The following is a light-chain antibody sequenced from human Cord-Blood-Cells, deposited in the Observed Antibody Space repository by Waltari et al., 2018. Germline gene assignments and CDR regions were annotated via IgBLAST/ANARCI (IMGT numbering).Light chain of an antibody. CDR3: SSYTSSSTFDVV. J-gene: IGLJ2*01. CDR2: DVS. Sequence: QSALTQPASVSGSPGQSITISCTGTSSAVGGYNYVSCYQQHPGKAPKLMIYDVSKRPSGVSNRFSGSKSGNTASLTISGLQAEDEADYYCSSYTSSSTFDVVFGGGTKLIVL. V-gene: IGLV2-14*01. CDR1: SSAVGGYNY.